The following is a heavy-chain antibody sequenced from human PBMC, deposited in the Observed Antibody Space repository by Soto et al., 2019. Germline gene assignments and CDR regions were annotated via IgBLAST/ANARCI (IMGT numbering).Heavy chain of an antibody. Sequence: SVKVSCKASGFTFTSSAVQWVRQARVQRLEWIGWIVVGSGNTNYAQKFQERVTITRDMSTSTAYMELSSLRSEDTAVYYCAADHDWEWLLSDYGMDVLGQGTTVTVSS. V-gene: IGHV1-58*01. J-gene: IGHJ6*02. D-gene: IGHD3-3*01. CDR2: IVVGSGNT. CDR3: AADHDWEWLLSDYGMDV. CDR1: GFTFTSSA.